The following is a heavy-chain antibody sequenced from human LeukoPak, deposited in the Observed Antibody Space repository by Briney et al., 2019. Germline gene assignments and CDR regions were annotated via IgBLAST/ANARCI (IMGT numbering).Heavy chain of an antibody. V-gene: IGHV1-18*01. CDR1: GYTFTSYG. CDR3: ARATYYYDSSGHIEYYFDY. D-gene: IGHD3-22*01. J-gene: IGHJ4*02. CDR2: ISAYNGNT. Sequence: ASVKVSCKASGYTFTSYGISWVRQAPGQGLEWMRWISAYNGNTNYAQKLQGRVAMTTDTSTSTAYMELRSLRSDDTAVYYCARATYYYDSSGHIEYYFDYWGQGTLVTVSS.